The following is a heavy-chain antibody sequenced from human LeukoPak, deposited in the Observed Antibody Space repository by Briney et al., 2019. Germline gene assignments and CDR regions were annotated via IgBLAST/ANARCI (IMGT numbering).Heavy chain of an antibody. CDR3: ARVWYSSGWSACYYYYMDV. J-gene: IGHJ6*03. CDR1: GFTFSSYS. Sequence: GGSLRLSCAASGFTFSSYSMNWVRQAPGKVLEWVANIKQDGSEKYYVDSVKGRFTISRDNAKNSLYLQMNSLRAEDTAVYYCARVWYSSGWSACYYYYMDVWGKGTTVTISS. V-gene: IGHV3-7*01. D-gene: IGHD6-19*01. CDR2: IKQDGSEK.